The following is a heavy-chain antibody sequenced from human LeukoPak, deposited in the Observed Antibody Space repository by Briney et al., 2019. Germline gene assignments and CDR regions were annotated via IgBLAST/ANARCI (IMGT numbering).Heavy chain of an antibody. V-gene: IGHV4-39*07. CDR2: IYYSGST. CDR1: GGSISSSSYY. CDR3: ADEKVDDFWSGYYDY. J-gene: IGHJ4*02. Sequence: SETLSLTCTVSGGSISSSSYYWGWIRQPPGKGLEWIGSIYYSGSTYYNPSLKSRVTISVDRSKNQFSLKLSSVTAADTAVYYCADEKVDDFWSGYYDYWGQGTLVTVSS. D-gene: IGHD3-3*01.